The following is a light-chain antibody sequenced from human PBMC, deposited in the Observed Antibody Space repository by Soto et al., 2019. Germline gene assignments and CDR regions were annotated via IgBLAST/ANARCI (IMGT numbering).Light chain of an antibody. V-gene: IGKV1-5*03. Sequence: DIQMTQSPSTLSASVGDRVTITCRASQSISSWLAWYQQKPGKAPKLLLYKASSLESGVPSRFSGSGSGTELTLTISSLQPDDFATYYCQQYNSYSRTFGGGTKVEIK. CDR2: KAS. CDR3: QQYNSYSRT. J-gene: IGKJ4*01. CDR1: QSISSW.